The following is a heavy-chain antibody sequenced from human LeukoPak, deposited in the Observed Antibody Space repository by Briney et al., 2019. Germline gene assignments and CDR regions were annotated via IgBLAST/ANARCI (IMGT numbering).Heavy chain of an antibody. V-gene: IGHV3-11*01. Sequence: GGSLRLSCAASGFTFSDCYMSWIRQAPGKGLEWVSYISSSGSTIYYADSVKGRFTISRDNAKNSLYLQMNSLRAEDTAVYYCARDSAWFGELLPSVNYWGQGTLVTVSS. CDR2: ISSSGSTI. CDR3: ARDSAWFGELLPSVNY. J-gene: IGHJ4*02. D-gene: IGHD3-10*01. CDR1: GFTFSDCY.